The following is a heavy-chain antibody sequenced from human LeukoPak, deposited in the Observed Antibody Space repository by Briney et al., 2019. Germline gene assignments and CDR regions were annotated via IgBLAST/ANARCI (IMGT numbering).Heavy chain of an antibody. V-gene: IGHV3-23*01. CDR3: AKRPYYGMDV. CDR2: ISGSGGST. J-gene: IGHJ6*02. CDR1: GFTFSSYA. Sequence: GGSLRLSCAASGFTFSSYAMSWVRQTPGKELEWVSAISGSGGSTYYADSVKGRFTISRDNSKNTLYLQMNSLRAEDTAVYYCAKRPYYGMDVWGQGTTVTVSS.